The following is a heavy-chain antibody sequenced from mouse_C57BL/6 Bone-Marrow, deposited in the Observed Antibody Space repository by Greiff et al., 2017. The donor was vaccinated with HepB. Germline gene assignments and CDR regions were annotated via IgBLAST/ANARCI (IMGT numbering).Heavy chain of an antibody. CDR3: ARGALRYYYYGTSYAMDY. V-gene: IGHV1-9*01. CDR2: ILPGSGST. CDR1: GYKFTGYW. D-gene: IGHD1-1*01. Sequence: VQLQQSGAELMKPGASVKLSCKATGYKFTGYWIEWVKQRPGHGLEWIGEILPGSGSTNYNEKFKGKATFTADTSSNTAYMQLSSLTTEDSAIYYCARGALRYYYYGTSYAMDYWGQGTSVTVSS. J-gene: IGHJ4*01.